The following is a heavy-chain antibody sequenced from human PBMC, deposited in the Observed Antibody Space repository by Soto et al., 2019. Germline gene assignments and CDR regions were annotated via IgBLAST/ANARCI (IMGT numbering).Heavy chain of an antibody. CDR1: GFTFSSYA. V-gene: IGHV3-23*01. D-gene: IGHD3-22*01. CDR3: AKETTSGYYLFDY. J-gene: IGHJ4*02. CDR2: ISGTGGST. Sequence: SLRLSCAASGFTFSSYAMSWVRQAPGKGLEWVSTISGTGGSTYYPDSVKGRFTISRDNSKNTVYLQMNSLRAEDAAVYYCAKETTSGYYLFDYWGQGTLVTVSS.